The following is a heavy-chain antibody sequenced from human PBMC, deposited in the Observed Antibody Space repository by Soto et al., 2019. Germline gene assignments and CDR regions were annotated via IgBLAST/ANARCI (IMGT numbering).Heavy chain of an antibody. CDR1: GFSFTINY. Sequence: ASVKVSCKASGFSFTINYFYWVRQAPGQGLEWMGWINPHSGSTKYAQKFQAGVSLTRDTSINTVYMEIQGLRSDDTAVYYCARGSFSTSRGGIDLWGQGTMVTVSS. V-gene: IGHV1-2*02. J-gene: IGHJ6*02. CDR2: INPHSGST. D-gene: IGHD3-16*02. CDR3: ARGSFSTSRGGIDL.